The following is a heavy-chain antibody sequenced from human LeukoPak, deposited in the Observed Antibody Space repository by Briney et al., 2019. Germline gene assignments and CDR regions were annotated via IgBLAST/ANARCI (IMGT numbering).Heavy chain of an antibody. Sequence: SETLSLTCTVSGGSISSGGYYWSWIRQHPGKGLEWIGYIYYSGSTYYNPSLKSRVTISVDTSKNQFSLKLSSVTAADTAVYYCARDIRGQQLVTFDYWGQGTLVTVSS. D-gene: IGHD6-13*01. V-gene: IGHV4-31*03. CDR3: ARDIRGQQLVTFDY. CDR2: IYYSGST. CDR1: GGSISSGGYY. J-gene: IGHJ4*02.